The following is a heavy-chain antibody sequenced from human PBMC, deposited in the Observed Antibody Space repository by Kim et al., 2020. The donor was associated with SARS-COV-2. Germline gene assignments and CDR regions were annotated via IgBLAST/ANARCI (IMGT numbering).Heavy chain of an antibody. D-gene: IGHD3-10*01. V-gene: IGHV3-23*01. Sequence: GGSLRLSCATSGFNFSTSALSWVRHTPGAGLEWVSGISPRGANKDYADSVKGRFTISRANSRNTLFLQMNSLRAEDTAVYYCAKDRQYLWFGEVWGQGT. CDR2: ISPRGANK. J-gene: IGHJ1*01. CDR3: AKDRQYLWFGEV. CDR1: GFNFSTSA.